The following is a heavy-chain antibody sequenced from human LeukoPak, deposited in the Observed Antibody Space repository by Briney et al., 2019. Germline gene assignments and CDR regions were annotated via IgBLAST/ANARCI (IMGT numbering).Heavy chain of an antibody. Sequence: PGGSLRLSCAASGFTFSSYAMSWVRQAPGKGLEWVSAISGSGGSTYYADFVKGRFTISRDNSKNTLYLQMNSLRAEDTAVYYCAKGSYCSSTSCFNYYYYGMDVWGQGTTVTVSS. CDR2: ISGSGGST. CDR3: AKGSYCSSTSCFNYYYYGMDV. CDR1: GFTFSSYA. J-gene: IGHJ6*02. D-gene: IGHD2-2*01. V-gene: IGHV3-23*01.